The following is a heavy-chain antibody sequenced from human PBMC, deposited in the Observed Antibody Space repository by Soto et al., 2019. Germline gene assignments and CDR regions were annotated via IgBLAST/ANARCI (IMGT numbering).Heavy chain of an antibody. Sequence: QLVQSAAEMKQPGAAVRVSCKASGYAFTTYGFSWVRQAPGQGLEWMGWITGHKGDTKYTEKFXXRLTLTRDTSTATTYMELSNLRLDDTAIYYCARGTAAIYTYWGQGTLVTVSS. J-gene: IGHJ4*02. D-gene: IGHD2-2*01. CDR2: ITGHKGDT. V-gene: IGHV1-18*01. CDR3: ARGTAAIYTY. CDR1: GYAFTTYG.